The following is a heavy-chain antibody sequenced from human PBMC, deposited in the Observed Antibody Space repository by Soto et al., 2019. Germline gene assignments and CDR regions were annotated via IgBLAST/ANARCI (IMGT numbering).Heavy chain of an antibody. D-gene: IGHD6-13*01. J-gene: IGHJ6*02. CDR1: GGSISGYY. CDR3: ARQQLLHFYYALDV. CDR2: IYYRGST. Sequence: SETLSLTCTVSGGSISGYYWSWIRQSPGKGLEYIGYIYYRGSTNYSPSLKSRVTMSVDTSRNQFSLKVNSVTAADTAVYYCARQQLLHFYYALDVWGQGTTVTVSS. V-gene: IGHV4-59*01.